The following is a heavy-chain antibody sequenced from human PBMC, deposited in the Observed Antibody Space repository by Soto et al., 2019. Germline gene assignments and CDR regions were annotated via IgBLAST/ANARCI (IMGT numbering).Heavy chain of an antibody. V-gene: IGHV3-33*01. CDR3: ARDEWELPDDY. J-gene: IGHJ4*02. D-gene: IGHD1-26*01. CDR1: GFTFSSYG. Sequence: GGSLRLSCAASGFTFSSYGMHWVRQAPGKGLEWVAVIWYDGSNKYYADSVKGRFTISRDNSKNTLYLQMNSLRAEDTAVYYCARDEWELPDDYWGQGTLVTVSS. CDR2: IWYDGSNK.